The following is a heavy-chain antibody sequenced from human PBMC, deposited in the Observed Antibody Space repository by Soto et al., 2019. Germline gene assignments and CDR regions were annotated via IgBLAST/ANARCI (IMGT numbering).Heavy chain of an antibody. D-gene: IGHD1-26*01. Sequence: QVQLQESGPGLVKPSETLSLTCTVSGGSISSYYWSWIRQPPGKGLEWIGYIYNSGSTNYNPSLKSRVTISVDTSKNQFSLKLSSVTAADTAVYYCARVREGYSGSYYLDYCGQGTLVTVSS. CDR2: IYNSGST. CDR3: ARVREGYSGSYYLDY. J-gene: IGHJ4*02. CDR1: GGSISSYY. V-gene: IGHV4-59*01.